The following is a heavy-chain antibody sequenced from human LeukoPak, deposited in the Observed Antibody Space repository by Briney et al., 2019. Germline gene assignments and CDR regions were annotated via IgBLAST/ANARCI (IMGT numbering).Heavy chain of an antibody. CDR1: GFTFSTFA. CDR2: LSYDGSDK. V-gene: IGHV3-30*04. Sequence: GGSLRLSCAASGFTFSTFAMHWVRQAPGKGLEWVSLLSYDGSDKYYADSAKGRSTISRDNAKNSLYLQMNSLRAEDTAVYYCASTRMFDYWGQGTLVTVSS. CDR3: ASTRMFDY. J-gene: IGHJ4*02. D-gene: IGHD2-8*01.